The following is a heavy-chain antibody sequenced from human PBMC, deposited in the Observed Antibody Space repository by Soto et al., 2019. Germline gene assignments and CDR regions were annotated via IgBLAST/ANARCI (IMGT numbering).Heavy chain of an antibody. J-gene: IGHJ5*02. CDR1: GGSISSYY. D-gene: IGHD6-13*01. CDR3: ARIAAAGTIWFDP. Sequence: SETLSLTCTVSGGSISSYYWSWIRQPPGKGLEWIGYIYYSGSTNYNPSLKSRVTISVDTSKNQFSLKLSSVTAADTAVYYCARIAAAGTIWFDPWGQGTLVTVSS. V-gene: IGHV4-59*01. CDR2: IYYSGST.